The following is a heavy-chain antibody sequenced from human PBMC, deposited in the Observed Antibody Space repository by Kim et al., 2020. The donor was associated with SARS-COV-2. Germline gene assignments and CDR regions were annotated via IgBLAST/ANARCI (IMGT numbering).Heavy chain of an antibody. CDR2: ISSSSSYI. J-gene: IGHJ6*02. CDR3: ARAGWEWFGEYDYYYYGMGV. CDR1: GFTFSSYS. Sequence: GGSLRLSCAASGFTFSSYSMNWVRQAPGKGLEWVSSISSSSSYIYYADSVKGRFTISRDNAKNSLYLQMNSLRAEDTAVYYCARAGWEWFGEYDYYYYGMGVWGQGTTVTVSS. V-gene: IGHV3-21*01. D-gene: IGHD3-10*01.